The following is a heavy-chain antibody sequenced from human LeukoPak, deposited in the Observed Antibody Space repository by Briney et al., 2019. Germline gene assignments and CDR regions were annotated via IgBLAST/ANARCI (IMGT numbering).Heavy chain of an antibody. CDR3: ARISKYSSRYDVM. J-gene: IGHJ4*02. D-gene: IGHD6-6*01. CDR2: ISRSGDTI. CDR1: GFTFSTYS. Sequence: PGGSLRLSCAVSGFTFSTYSWNWVRQAPGKGLEWISYISRSGDTIFYADSVKGRFTISRDNAKNSLYLQMNSLRAEDTALYYCARISKYSSRYDVMGAQGTLVTVSS. V-gene: IGHV3-48*01.